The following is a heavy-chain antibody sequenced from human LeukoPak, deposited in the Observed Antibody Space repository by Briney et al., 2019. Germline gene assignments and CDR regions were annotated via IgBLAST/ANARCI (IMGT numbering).Heavy chain of an antibody. Sequence: GGSLRLSCAASGFTFSSYSMNWVRQAPGKGLEWVTSISSSSSYIYYADSVKGRCTISRDNAKNSLYLQMNSLRAEDTAVYYCARKLSYYYGMDVWGQGTTVTVSS. CDR1: GFTFSSYS. CDR2: ISSSSSYI. CDR3: ARKLSYYYGMDV. J-gene: IGHJ6*02. V-gene: IGHV3-21*01.